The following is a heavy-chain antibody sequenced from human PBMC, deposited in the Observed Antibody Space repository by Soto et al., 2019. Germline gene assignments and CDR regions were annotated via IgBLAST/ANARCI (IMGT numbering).Heavy chain of an antibody. CDR2: IYHSGST. J-gene: IGHJ5*02. CDR3: ASALHPRGRGWFDL. Sequence: TLSLTCAVSGGSISSGGYSWSWIRQPPGKGLEWIGYIYHSGSTYYNPSLKSRVTISVDRSKNQFSLKLSSVTAADTAVYYCASALHPRGRGWFDLWGQGTLVPVSS. CDR1: GGSISSGGYS. V-gene: IGHV4-30-2*01. D-gene: IGHD3-16*01.